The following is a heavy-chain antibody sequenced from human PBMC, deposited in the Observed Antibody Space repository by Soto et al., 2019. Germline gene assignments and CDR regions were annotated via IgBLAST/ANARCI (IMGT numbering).Heavy chain of an antibody. CDR2: IIPIFGTA. J-gene: IGHJ4*02. Sequence: ASVKVSCKASGRTFSSYAIRWVRQAPGQGLEWMGGIIPIFGTANYARKFQGRVTITADKSTSTAYMELSSLRSEDTAVYYCARGVKGFDYWGQGTLVTVSS. V-gene: IGHV1-69*06. CDR1: GRTFSSYA. D-gene: IGHD3-16*02. CDR3: ARGVKGFDY.